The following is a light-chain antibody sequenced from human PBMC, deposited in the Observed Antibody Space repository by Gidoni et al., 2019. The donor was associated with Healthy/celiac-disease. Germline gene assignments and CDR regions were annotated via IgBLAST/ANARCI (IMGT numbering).Light chain of an antibody. J-gene: IGKJ1*01. CDR1: QSISSY. Sequence: DIQMTQPPSSPSASVGDRVTITCRASQSISSYLNWYQQKPGKAPKLLIYAASSLQSGVPSRFSGSGSGTDFTLTISSLQPEDFATYYCQQSYSTPPTFGQGTKVEIK. V-gene: IGKV1-39*01. CDR2: AAS. CDR3: QQSYSTPPT.